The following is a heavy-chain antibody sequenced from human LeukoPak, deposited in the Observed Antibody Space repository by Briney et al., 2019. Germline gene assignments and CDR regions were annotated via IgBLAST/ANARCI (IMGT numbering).Heavy chain of an antibody. Sequence: NPSETLSLTCTVSGASLSGNNYYWSWIRQPPGKGLEWIGNIYYSGSTYYNPSLRSRVTISVDTSKSHFSLKLSSVTAADTGVYYCARVGRYCSSGSCYPPWFNPWGQGALVTVSS. V-gene: IGHV4-39*07. D-gene: IGHD2-15*01. CDR2: IYYSGST. J-gene: IGHJ5*02. CDR1: GASLSGNNYY. CDR3: ARVGRYCSSGSCYPPWFNP.